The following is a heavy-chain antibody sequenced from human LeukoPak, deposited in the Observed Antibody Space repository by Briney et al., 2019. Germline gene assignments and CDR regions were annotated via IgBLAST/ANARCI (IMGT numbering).Heavy chain of an antibody. CDR3: TTAVGGTEDFDY. CDR2: IKKKTEGETT. D-gene: IGHD1-26*01. Sequence: GGSLRLSCAASGFTFRNAWMSWVRQAPGKGLEWVGRIKKKTEGETTDYAAPVKGRFTISRDDSKNTLYLQMNSLKTEDTAVYYCTTAVGGTEDFDYWGQGTLVTVSS. CDR1: GFTFRNAW. V-gene: IGHV3-15*01. J-gene: IGHJ4*02.